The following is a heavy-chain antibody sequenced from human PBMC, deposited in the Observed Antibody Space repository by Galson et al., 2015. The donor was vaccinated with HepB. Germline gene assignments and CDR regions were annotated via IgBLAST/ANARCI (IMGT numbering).Heavy chain of an antibody. Sequence: SLRLSCAASGFIFRNYGMHWVRQAPGKGLEWVAVIWYDGRDQKYADSVKGRFTISRDNSRNTLYLQMSSLRVEDTALYYCAKLDSSGARWGQGTLVTVSS. CDR3: AKLDSSGAR. V-gene: IGHV3-33*06. CDR1: GFIFRNYG. D-gene: IGHD6-19*01. J-gene: IGHJ4*02. CDR2: IWYDGRDQ.